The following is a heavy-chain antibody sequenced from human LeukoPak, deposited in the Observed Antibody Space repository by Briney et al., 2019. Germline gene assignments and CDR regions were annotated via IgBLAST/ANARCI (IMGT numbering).Heavy chain of an antibody. CDR1: GGSFSGYY. J-gene: IGHJ4*02. D-gene: IGHD1-26*01. Sequence: SETLSLTCAVYGGSFSGYYWSWIRQPPGKGLEWIGEINRSGSTNYNPSLKSRVTISVDTSKNQFSLKLSSVTAADTAVYYCARHEVGATRSHFDYWGQGTLVTVSS. CDR3: ARHEVGATRSHFDY. CDR2: INRSGST. V-gene: IGHV4-34*01.